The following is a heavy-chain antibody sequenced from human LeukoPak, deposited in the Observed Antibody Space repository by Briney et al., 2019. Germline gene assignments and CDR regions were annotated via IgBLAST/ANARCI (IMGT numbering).Heavy chain of an antibody. J-gene: IGHJ4*02. CDR2: INPNSGGT. CDR1: AYTFTGYY. CDR3: ARVEGDSGYELIDY. V-gene: IGHV1-2*02. Sequence: ASVKVSCKASAYTFTGYYMHWVRQAPGQGLEWMGWINPNSGGTNYAQKFQGRVTMTRDSSIGTAYMELYSLRSDDTAVYYCARVEGDSGYELIDYWGQGTLVTVSS. D-gene: IGHD5-12*01.